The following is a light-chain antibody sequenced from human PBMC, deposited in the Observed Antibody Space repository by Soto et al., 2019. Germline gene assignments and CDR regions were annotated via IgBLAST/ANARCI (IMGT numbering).Light chain of an antibody. CDR2: DTR. CDR3: LLAYSSSRPV. J-gene: IGLJ2*01. CDR1: TGDVTSGHY. V-gene: IGLV7-46*01. Sequence: QAVVTQEPSLTVSPGGTVTLTCGSSTGDVTSGHYPYWFQQEPGQAPRTLIYDTRNTHSWTPARFSGSLLGGKAALTLSGAQPEDEAIYYCLLAYSSSRPVFGGGTKLTVL.